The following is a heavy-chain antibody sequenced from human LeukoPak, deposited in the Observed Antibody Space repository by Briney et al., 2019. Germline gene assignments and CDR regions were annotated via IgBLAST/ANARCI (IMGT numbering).Heavy chain of an antibody. CDR3: ASYGYGDYSFDY. CDR2: INHSGST. CDR1: GGSFSGYY. V-gene: IGHV4-34*01. J-gene: IGHJ4*02. D-gene: IGHD4-17*01. Sequence: SETLALTCAVYGGSFSGYYWSWIRQPPGKGLEWIGEINHSGSTNYNPSLKSRVTISVDTSKNQFSLKLSSVTAADTAVYYCASYGYGDYSFDYWGQGTLVTVSS.